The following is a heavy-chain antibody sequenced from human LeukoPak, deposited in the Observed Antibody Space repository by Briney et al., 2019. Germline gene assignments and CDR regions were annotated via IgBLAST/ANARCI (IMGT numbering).Heavy chain of an antibody. Sequence: SQTLSLTCAVSGGSISSGGYSWSWIRQPPGKGLEWIGYIYYSGSTYYNPSLKSRVTISVDTSKNQFSLKLSSVTAADTAVYYCARVRDTIGRRWFDPWGQGTLVTVSS. J-gene: IGHJ5*02. CDR1: GGSISSGGYS. V-gene: IGHV4-30-4*07. CDR2: IYYSGST. CDR3: ARVRDTIGRRWFDP. D-gene: IGHD1-26*01.